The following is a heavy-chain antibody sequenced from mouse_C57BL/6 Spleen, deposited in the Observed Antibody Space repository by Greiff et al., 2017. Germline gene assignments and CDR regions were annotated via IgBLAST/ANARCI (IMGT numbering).Heavy chain of an antibody. D-gene: IGHD2-4*01. CDR3: ARSRDYDGDWYFDV. J-gene: IGHJ1*03. CDR1: GYTFTSYW. Sequence: QVQLQQPGAELVMPGASVKLSCKASGYTFTSYWMPWVKQRPGQGLEWIGEIAPSDSYTNYNQKFKGQSTLTVDKSSSAAYMQLSSLTSEDSAVYYCARSRDYDGDWYFDVWGTGTTVTVSS. V-gene: IGHV1-69*01. CDR2: IAPSDSYT.